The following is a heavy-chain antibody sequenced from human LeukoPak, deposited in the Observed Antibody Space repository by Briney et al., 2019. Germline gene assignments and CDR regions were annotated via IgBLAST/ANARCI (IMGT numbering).Heavy chain of an antibody. D-gene: IGHD4-17*01. V-gene: IGHV1-18*04. CDR1: GYTFTDYY. Sequence: ASVKISCKVSGYTFTDYYMHWVRQAPGQGLEWMGWISAYNGNTNYEQNLQGRVTMTTDTSTSTAYMELRSLRSDDTAVYYCAREGQYGDYVHFQHWGQGTLVTVSS. J-gene: IGHJ1*01. CDR3: AREGQYGDYVHFQH. CDR2: ISAYNGNT.